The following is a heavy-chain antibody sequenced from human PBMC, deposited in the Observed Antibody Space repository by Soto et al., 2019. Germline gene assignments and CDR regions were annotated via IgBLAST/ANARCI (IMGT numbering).Heavy chain of an antibody. D-gene: IGHD3-3*01. J-gene: IGHJ5*02. V-gene: IGHV3-23*01. Sequence: PGGSLRPSCAASGFTSSSYAMSWVRQAPGKGLEWVSAISGSGGSTYYADSVQGRFTISRDNSKNTLYLQMNSLRAEDTAVYYCTIFGVVISRNWFDPWGQGTLVTVSS. CDR3: TIFGVVISRNWFDP. CDR1: GFTSSSYA. CDR2: ISGSGGST.